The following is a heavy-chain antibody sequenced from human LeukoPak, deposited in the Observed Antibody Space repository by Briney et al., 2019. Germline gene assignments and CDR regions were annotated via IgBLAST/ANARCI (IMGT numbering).Heavy chain of an antibody. CDR1: GGTFSSYA. CDR3: ARAPSPADSSSPL. D-gene: IGHD6-13*01. J-gene: IGHJ4*02. CDR2: IIPILGIA. V-gene: IGHV1-69*04. Sequence: ASVKVSCKASGGTFSSYAISWVRQAPGQGLEWMGRIIPILGIANYAQKFQGRVTITADKSTSTTYMELSSLRSEDTAVYYCARAPSPADSSSPLWGQGTLVTVSS.